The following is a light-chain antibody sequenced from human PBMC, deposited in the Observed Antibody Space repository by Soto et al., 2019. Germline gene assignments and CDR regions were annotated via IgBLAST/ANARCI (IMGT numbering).Light chain of an antibody. J-gene: IGKJ4*02. V-gene: IGKV1-5*01. CDR2: DAS. CDR1: QSVGNS. CDR3: QQYNTYGRT. Sequence: DIQMTQSPSTLSASVGDRVSITCRASQSVGNSLAWYQQRPGKAPKLLIFDASTLESGVPSKFSGSGSDTEFTFTISSLQPDDSATYYCQQYNTYGRTFVGGTKVESK.